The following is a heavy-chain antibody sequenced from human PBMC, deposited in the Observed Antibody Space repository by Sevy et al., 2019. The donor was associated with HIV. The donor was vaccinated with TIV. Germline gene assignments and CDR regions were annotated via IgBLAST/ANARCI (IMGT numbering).Heavy chain of an antibody. Sequence: GGSLRLSCTASGFTFGDYAMSWVRQAPGKGLEWLGFIKSKTYGGTTEYAASVKGRFTISRDESKNIVYLQMKSLKSEDTAVYYCTSESSEADALHIWGQGTMVTVSS. V-gene: IGHV3-49*04. CDR1: GFTFGDYA. D-gene: IGHD3-16*02. J-gene: IGHJ3*02. CDR3: TSESSEADALHI. CDR2: IKSKTYGGTT.